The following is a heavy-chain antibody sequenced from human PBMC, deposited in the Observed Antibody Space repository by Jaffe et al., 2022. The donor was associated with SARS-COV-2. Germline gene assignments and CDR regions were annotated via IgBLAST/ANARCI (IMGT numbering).Heavy chain of an antibody. Sequence: QVQLQESGPGLVTPSETLSLTCTVSGGSITSYYWTWIRQSPGKGLEWIGSMYYTGSTDYNPSLKSRVTISVDTSRDQFSLRFSSVTAADTAVYYCAARNVDYGWFDPWGQGTPVTVSS. CDR3: AARNVDYGWFDP. CDR1: GGSITSYY. CDR2: MYYTGST. J-gene: IGHJ5*02. V-gene: IGHV4-59*01. D-gene: IGHD4-17*01.